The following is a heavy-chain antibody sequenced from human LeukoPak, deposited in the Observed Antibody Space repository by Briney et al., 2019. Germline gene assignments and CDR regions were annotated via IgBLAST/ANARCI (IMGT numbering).Heavy chain of an antibody. Sequence: ASVKVSCKASGGTFSSYAISWVRQAPGQGLEWMGGIIPIFGTANYAQKFQGRVTITTDESTSTAYMELSSLRSEDTAVYYCARARPIAAAGTAPFDYWGQGTLVTVSS. J-gene: IGHJ4*02. CDR1: GGTFSSYA. V-gene: IGHV1-69*05. CDR3: ARARPIAAAGTAPFDY. D-gene: IGHD6-13*01. CDR2: IIPIFGTA.